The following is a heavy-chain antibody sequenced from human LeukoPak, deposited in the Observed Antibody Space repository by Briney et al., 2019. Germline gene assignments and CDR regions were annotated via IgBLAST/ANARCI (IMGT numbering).Heavy chain of an antibody. J-gene: IGHJ4*02. CDR3: ARHYFRDYTFDY. V-gene: IGHV4-59*08. D-gene: IGHD3-16*01. Sequence: SETLSLTCTVSGGSISSHYWSWIRQPPGKGLEWIGYIYYSGSTYYNPSLKSRVTMSVDTSKNQFSLKLSSVTAADTAVYYCARHYFRDYTFDYWGQGTLVTVSS. CDR2: IYYSGST. CDR1: GGSISSHY.